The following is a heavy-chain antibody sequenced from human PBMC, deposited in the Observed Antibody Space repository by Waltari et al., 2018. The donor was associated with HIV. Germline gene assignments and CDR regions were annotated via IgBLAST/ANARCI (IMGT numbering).Heavy chain of an antibody. CDR1: GFTFSGST. Sequence: VQLVESGGGLVQPGGSLSLSCAASGFTFSGSTIHWVRQASGRGLEWVGHIGSRTKNFATGYGASVRGRFIISRDDSKNMAYLQMNGLKTEDTAVYCCTRRGSAWGSDYWGQGTLVTVSS. D-gene: IGHD3-16*01. CDR2: IGSRTKNFAT. CDR3: TRRGSAWGSDY. V-gene: IGHV3-73*02. J-gene: IGHJ4*02.